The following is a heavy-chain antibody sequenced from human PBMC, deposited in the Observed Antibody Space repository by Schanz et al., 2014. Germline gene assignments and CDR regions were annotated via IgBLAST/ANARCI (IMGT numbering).Heavy chain of an antibody. CDR3: ARDNGRIPAANSFDY. Sequence: QVQLEQSGAEVKKPGASVKVSCKTSGYAFSDYGITWVRQAPGQGLQWMGWISPYTGDTKYAQKFQHRVNMTTDRTTSTVYMELRSLRFDDTAVYFCARDNGRIPAANSFDYWGQGTRVTVSS. CDR2: ISPYTGDT. V-gene: IGHV1-18*01. D-gene: IGHD1-26*01. J-gene: IGHJ4*02. CDR1: GYAFSDYG.